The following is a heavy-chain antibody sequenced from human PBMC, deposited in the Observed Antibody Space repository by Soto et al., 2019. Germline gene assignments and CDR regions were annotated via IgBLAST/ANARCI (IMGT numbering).Heavy chain of an antibody. CDR2: MNPNNGNA. J-gene: IGHJ4*02. D-gene: IGHD1-26*01. CDR1: GVALITYD. CDR3: ARRKERSGPYYLAL. Sequence: GASLEVTCKDSGVALITYDFSWVRQEAGQGLEWMGWMNPNNGNAGFAQKFRGRINMTRNTSISTAYLELSSLRSDDSAVYFCARRKERSGPYYLALGGQGTQVTVSS. V-gene: IGHV1-8*01.